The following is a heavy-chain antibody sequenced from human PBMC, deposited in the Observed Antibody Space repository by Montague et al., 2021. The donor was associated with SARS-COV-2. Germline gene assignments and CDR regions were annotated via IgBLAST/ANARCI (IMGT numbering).Heavy chain of an antibody. CDR1: GGSIGAYY. J-gene: IGHJ6*02. D-gene: IGHD3-3*01. V-gene: IGHV4-59*01. Sequence: SETLSLTCTVSGGSIGAYYWSWIRQPPGKGPEWIAYISSSGTTNYNPSLKSRITVSVDTSRNQLSLKLSSVTAADSAVYYCARESRLKYLEWSGSRYDYYGMDVGGQGTTVTVSS. CDR2: ISSSGTT. CDR3: ARESRLKYLEWSGSRYDYYGMDV.